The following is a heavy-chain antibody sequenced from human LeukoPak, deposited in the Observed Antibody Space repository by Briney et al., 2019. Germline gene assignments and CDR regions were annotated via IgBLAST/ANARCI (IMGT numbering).Heavy chain of an antibody. Sequence: SETLSLTCSVSGASISSYYWSWIRQAPGKGLEWIGYIYYSGSSNCNPSLKSRVTISKDMSKNQFSLRLTSVIAADTAVYFCARVGGAPLGAFDIWGRGTLVSVSS. CDR3: ARVGGAPLGAFDI. J-gene: IGHJ3*02. D-gene: IGHD3-16*01. CDR1: GASISSYY. CDR2: IYYSGSS. V-gene: IGHV4-59*01.